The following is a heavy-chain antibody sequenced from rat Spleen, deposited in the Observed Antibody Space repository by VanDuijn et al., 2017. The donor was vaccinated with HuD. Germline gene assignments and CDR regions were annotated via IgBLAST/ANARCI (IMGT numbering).Heavy chain of an antibody. CDR2: INYSGST. CDR1: GYSITSNY. D-gene: IGHD1-1*01. J-gene: IGHJ1*01. CDR3: ARYEDYSGDYYWYFDF. V-gene: IGHV3-1*01. Sequence: EVQLQESGPGLVKPSQSLSLTCSVTGYSITSNYWGWIRKFPGNKMEWIGHINYSGSTSYNPSLKSRISITRDTSKNQFFLQLNSVTTEDTATYYCARYEDYSGDYYWYFDFWGPGTMVTVSS.